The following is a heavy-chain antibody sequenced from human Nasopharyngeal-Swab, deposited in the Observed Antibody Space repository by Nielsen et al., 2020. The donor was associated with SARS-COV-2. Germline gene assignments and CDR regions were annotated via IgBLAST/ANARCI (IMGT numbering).Heavy chain of an antibody. CDR2: IYHSGST. CDR3: ARDYKQWLVFDY. J-gene: IGHJ4*02. D-gene: IGHD6-19*01. V-gene: IGHV4-4*02. Sequence: SETLSLTCAVSGGSVSSSNWWRWVRQPPRKGLEWIGEIYHSGSTNYNPSLKSRVTISVDTSKNQFSLKLSSVTAADTAVYYCARDYKQWLVFDYWGQGTLVTVSS. CDR1: GGSVSSSNW.